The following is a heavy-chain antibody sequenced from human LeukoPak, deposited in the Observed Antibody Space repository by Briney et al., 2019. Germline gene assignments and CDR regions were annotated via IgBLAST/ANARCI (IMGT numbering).Heavy chain of an antibody. CDR2: IIPILGTA. Sequence: GASVKVSCKASGGTFSSYAISWVRQAPGQGLEWMGRIIPILGTANYAQKFQGRVTITADKSTSTAYMELSSLRSEDTAVYYCARGYMTTVTTTWFDPWGQGTLVTVSS. CDR1: GGTFSSYA. V-gene: IGHV1-69*04. CDR3: ARGYMTTVTTTWFDP. D-gene: IGHD4-17*01. J-gene: IGHJ5*02.